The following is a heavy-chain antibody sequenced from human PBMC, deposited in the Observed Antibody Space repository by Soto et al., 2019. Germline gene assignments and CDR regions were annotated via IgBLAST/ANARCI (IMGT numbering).Heavy chain of an antibody. Sequence: ASVKVSCKASGGTFSSYAISWARQAPGQGLEWMGGIIPIFGTANYAQKFQGRVTITADESTSTAYMELSSLRSEDTAVYYCASSSAGKPHDYWGQGTLVTVSS. CDR2: IIPIFGTA. V-gene: IGHV1-69*13. CDR1: GGTFSSYA. D-gene: IGHD6-13*01. J-gene: IGHJ4*02. CDR3: ASSSAGKPHDY.